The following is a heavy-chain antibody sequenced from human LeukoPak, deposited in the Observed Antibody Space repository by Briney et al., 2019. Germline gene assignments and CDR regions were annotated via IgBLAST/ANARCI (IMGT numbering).Heavy chain of an antibody. CDR2: INHSGGT. D-gene: IGHD4-11*01. Sequence: SETLSLTCAVYGGSFSGYYWSWIRQPPGKGLEWIGVINHSGGTTYNPSLKSRVTISVDTSKNQFSLKLSSVTAADTAVYYCARGQATVTRNWGQGTLVTVSS. CDR3: ARGQATVTRN. J-gene: IGHJ4*02. CDR1: GGSFSGYY. V-gene: IGHV4-34*01.